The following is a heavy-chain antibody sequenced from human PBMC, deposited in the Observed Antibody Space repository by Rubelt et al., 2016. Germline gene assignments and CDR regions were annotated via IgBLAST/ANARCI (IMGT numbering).Heavy chain of an antibody. V-gene: IGHV4-34*10. D-gene: IGHD1-26*01. CDR3: ARALRVGATTIHYYYGMDV. CDR2: INHSGST. J-gene: IGHJ6*02. CDR1: GGSFSDYY. Sequence: QVQLQESGPGLVKPSETLSLTCDVFGGSFSDYYWTWIRQPPGKGLEWIGEINHSGSTNYNPSLKSRVTISVDTSKTQCSLKLSSGTAADTAVYYCARALRVGATTIHYYYGMDVWGQGTT.